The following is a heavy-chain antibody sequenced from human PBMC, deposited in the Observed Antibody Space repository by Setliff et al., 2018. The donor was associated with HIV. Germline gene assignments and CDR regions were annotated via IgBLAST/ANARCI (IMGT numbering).Heavy chain of an antibody. CDR2: ISSRNSYT. Sequence: LKISCAASGFTFSSYSMNSVRQAPGKGLEWVSSISSRNSYTYYADSVKGRFTISRDNAKNSLYLQMNSLTGEDTAVYYCARGGYPRLWGQGTLVTVSS. D-gene: IGHD5-12*01. V-gene: IGHV3-21*01. J-gene: IGHJ4*02. CDR3: ARGGYPRL. CDR1: GFTFSSYS.